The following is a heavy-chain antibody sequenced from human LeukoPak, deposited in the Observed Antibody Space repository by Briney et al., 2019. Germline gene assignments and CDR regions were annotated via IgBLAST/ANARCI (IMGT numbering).Heavy chain of an antibody. Sequence: PSETLSLTCTVSGGSISSSSYYWGWLRQPPGKGLEWIGSIYYSGSTYYNPSLKSRVTISVDTSKNQFSLKLSSVTAADTAVYYCARPYHYDFWSGYSNGMDVWGQGTTVTVSS. CDR1: GGSISSSSYY. CDR3: ARPYHYDFWSGYSNGMDV. D-gene: IGHD3-3*01. V-gene: IGHV4-39*01. CDR2: IYYSGST. J-gene: IGHJ6*02.